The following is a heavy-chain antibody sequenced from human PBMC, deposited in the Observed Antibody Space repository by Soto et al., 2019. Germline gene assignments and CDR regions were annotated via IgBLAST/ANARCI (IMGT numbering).Heavy chain of an antibody. D-gene: IGHD3-16*01. Sequence: EVQLLESGGGLVQPGGSLRLSCAASGFSFSTFEMSWVRQAPGRGLEWVSFISDDGSRTYYADAVKGRFTISRDISKHTLYLQMNSLTAEDTAVYACVKGGWLDFWGQGTLVTVSS. CDR2: ISDDGSRT. CDR1: GFSFSTFE. CDR3: VKGGWLDF. J-gene: IGHJ5*01. V-gene: IGHV3-23*01.